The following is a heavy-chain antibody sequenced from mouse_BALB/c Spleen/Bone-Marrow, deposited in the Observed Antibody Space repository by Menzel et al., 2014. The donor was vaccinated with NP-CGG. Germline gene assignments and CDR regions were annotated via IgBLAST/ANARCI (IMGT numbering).Heavy chain of an antibody. D-gene: IGHD2-10*02. V-gene: IGHV7-1*02. J-gene: IGHJ3*01. CDR1: GFTFSDFY. CDR3: ARDVGYGNYFVY. CDR2: SRNKAKHYTT. Sequence: EVQLVESGGGLVQPGDSPRLSCATSGFTFSDFYMEWVRQPPGKRLEWIAASRNKAKHYTTEYSASVKGRFIVSRDTSQSILYLQMNALRAEDTAIYYCARDVGYGNYFVYWGQGTLVTVSA.